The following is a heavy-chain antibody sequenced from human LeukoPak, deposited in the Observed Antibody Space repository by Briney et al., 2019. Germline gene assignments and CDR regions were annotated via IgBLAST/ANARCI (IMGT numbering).Heavy chain of an antibody. D-gene: IGHD4-17*01. CDR1: GYSFTSYW. J-gene: IGHJ5*02. CDR3: ARLHDYGDYGDWFDP. V-gene: IGHV5-51*01. Sequence: PGESLKISCKGSGYSFTSYWIGWVRQMPGKGLEWMGIIYPGDSDTRYSPSFQGQVTISADMSISTAYLQWSSLKASDTAMYYCARLHDYGDYGDWFDPWGQGTLVTVSS. CDR2: IYPGDSDT.